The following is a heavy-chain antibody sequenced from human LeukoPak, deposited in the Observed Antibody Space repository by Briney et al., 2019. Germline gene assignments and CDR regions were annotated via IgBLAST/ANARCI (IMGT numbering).Heavy chain of an antibody. CDR2: IIPILGIA. J-gene: IGHJ4*02. V-gene: IGHV1-69*04. Sequence: GASVKVSCKASGYTFTSYGISWVRQAPGQGLEWMGRIIPILGIANYAQKFQGRVTITADKSTSTAYMELSSLRSEDTAVYYCAREDRLRFFDYWGQGTLVTVSS. CDR1: GYTFTSYG. D-gene: IGHD3-16*01. CDR3: AREDRLRFFDY.